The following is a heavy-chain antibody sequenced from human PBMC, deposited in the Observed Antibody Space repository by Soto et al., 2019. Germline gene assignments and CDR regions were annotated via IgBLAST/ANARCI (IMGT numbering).Heavy chain of an antibody. CDR1: GGTFSSYA. V-gene: IGHV1-69*13. CDR3: ASSIAVAGPPWDYYFDY. CDR2: TIPIFGTA. Sequence: GASVKVSCKASGGTFSSYAISWVRQAPGQGLEWMGGTIPIFGTANYAQKFQGRVTITADESTSTAYMELSSLRSEDTAVYYCASSIAVAGPPWDYYFDYWGQGTLVTVSS. D-gene: IGHD6-19*01. J-gene: IGHJ4*02.